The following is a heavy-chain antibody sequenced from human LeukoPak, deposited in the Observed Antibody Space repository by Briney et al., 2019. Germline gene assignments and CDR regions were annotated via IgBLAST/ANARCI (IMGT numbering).Heavy chain of an antibody. CDR1: GFTLSSYW. CDR2: INNDGVST. Sequence: GGSLRLSCATSGFTLSSYWMHWVRQVPGKGLEWLSRINNDGVSTSYADSVKGRFTISRYNAKNTLYLRMNSLRAEDTAIYYCARKPLSGGYGGNIDYWGQGTLVTVSS. V-gene: IGHV3-74*01. D-gene: IGHD5-12*01. J-gene: IGHJ4*02. CDR3: ARKPLSGGYGGNIDY.